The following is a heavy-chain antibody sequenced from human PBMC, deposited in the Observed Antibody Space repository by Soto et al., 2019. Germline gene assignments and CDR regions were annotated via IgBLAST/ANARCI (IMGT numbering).Heavy chain of an antibody. CDR2: IWYDGSNE. Sequence: GGSLRLSCAASGFIFSSSVMHWVRQAPGKGLEWVAIIWYDGSNEYYSDSVKGRFTISRDNSKNTLYLQLNSLRAEDTAVYYCARDLVFSFDYWGQGTLVTVSS. CDR1: GFIFSSSV. CDR3: ARDLVFSFDY. J-gene: IGHJ4*02. V-gene: IGHV3-33*01.